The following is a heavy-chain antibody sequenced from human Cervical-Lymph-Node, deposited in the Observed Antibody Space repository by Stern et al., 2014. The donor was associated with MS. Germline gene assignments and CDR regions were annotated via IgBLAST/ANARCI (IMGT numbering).Heavy chain of an antibody. CDR1: GGSISTSNYY. Sequence: QVQLQESGPGLVKPSETLSLTCTVSGGSISTSNYYWGWIRQPPGKGLEWIGSIFYSGSTYYNPSLKSRVTIFVDTSKNPFSLKVSSVTAADTAVYYCARLGVRWFEDLYWGQGSLVTVSS. CDR3: ARLGVRWFEDLY. D-gene: IGHD3-10*01. V-gene: IGHV4-39*01. J-gene: IGHJ4*02. CDR2: IFYSGST.